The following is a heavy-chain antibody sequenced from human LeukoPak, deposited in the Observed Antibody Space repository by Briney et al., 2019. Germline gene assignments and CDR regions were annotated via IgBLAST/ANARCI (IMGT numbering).Heavy chain of an antibody. CDR1: GFTFSSYA. J-gene: IGHJ4*02. CDR3: AKDLPYYYDSSGYYPIFDY. Sequence: PGGSLRLSCAASGFTFSSYAMSWVRQAPGKGLEWASAISGSGGSTYYADSVKGRFTISRDNSKNTLYLQMNSLRAEDTAVYYCAKDLPYYYDSSGYYPIFDYWGQGTLVTVSS. CDR2: ISGSGGST. V-gene: IGHV3-23*01. D-gene: IGHD3-22*01.